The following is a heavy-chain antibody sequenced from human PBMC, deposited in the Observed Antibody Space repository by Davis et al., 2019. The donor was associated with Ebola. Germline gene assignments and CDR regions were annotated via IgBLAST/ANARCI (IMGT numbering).Heavy chain of an antibody. Sequence: GESLKISCAASGFTFSSYGMHWVRQAPGKGLEWVAVISYDGSNKYYADSVKGRFTISRDNSKNTLYLQMNSLRAEDTAVYYCARERLGADRLYDYWGQGTLVTVSS. CDR1: GFTFSSYG. J-gene: IGHJ4*02. V-gene: IGHV3-30*03. D-gene: IGHD3-16*01. CDR2: ISYDGSNK. CDR3: ARERLGADRLYDY.